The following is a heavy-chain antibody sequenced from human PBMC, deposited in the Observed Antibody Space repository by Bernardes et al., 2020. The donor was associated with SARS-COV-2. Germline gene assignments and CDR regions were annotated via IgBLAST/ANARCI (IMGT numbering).Heavy chain of an antibody. Sequence: GGSLRLSCAASGFTFSRYWMHWVRQAPGKGLVWVSRINSDGSSTNYADSVKGRFTISRDNAKNTLYLQMNSLRAEDTAVYYCTRVWTRHFWSGYFGENWFDPWGQGTLVTVSS. J-gene: IGHJ5*02. V-gene: IGHV3-74*01. CDR1: GFTFSRYW. CDR2: INSDGSST. CDR3: TRVWTRHFWSGYFGENWFDP. D-gene: IGHD3-3*02.